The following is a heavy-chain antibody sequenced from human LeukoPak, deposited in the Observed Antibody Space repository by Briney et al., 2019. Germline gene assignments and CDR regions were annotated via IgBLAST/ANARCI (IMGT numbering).Heavy chain of an antibody. Sequence: GGSLRLSCAASGFTFSNYAMNWVRQAPGKGLEWVSGISTNGGNTYYPESVKGRFTISRDNSRNTLYLQMNSLRAEDTALYYCAVDHRFSSRIVWGQGTLVTVSS. CDR1: GFTFSNYA. CDR3: AVDHRFSSRIV. D-gene: IGHD6-13*01. CDR2: ISTNGGNT. V-gene: IGHV3-23*01. J-gene: IGHJ4*02.